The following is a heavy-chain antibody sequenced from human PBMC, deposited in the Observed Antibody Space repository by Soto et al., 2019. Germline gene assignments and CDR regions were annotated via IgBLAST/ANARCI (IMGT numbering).Heavy chain of an antibody. CDR1: GFSLDTRTAG. J-gene: IGHJ3*02. D-gene: IGHD3-16*02. CDR3: AHIMITYGGVIGLDAFDI. V-gene: IGHV2-5*02. CDR2: IYWDNDK. Sequence: QITLKESGPPLVEPTQTLTLTCTFSGFSLDTRTAGVGWIRQPPGKALVWVAIIYWDNDKRYSPSLRSRLAIDKDTSKNQVVLTMTALDPVDTGTYYCAHIMITYGGVIGLDAFDIWGQGTMVTVSS.